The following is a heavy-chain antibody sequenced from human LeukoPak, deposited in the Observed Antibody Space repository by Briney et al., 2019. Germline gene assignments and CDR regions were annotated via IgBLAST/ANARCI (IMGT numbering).Heavy chain of an antibody. D-gene: IGHD3-3*01. CDR1: GGSISSSSYH. J-gene: IGHJ5*02. CDR2: IYYSGST. V-gene: IGHV4-39*01. Sequence: RPSETLSLTCTVSGGSISSSSYHWGWIRQPPGKGLEWIGSIYYSGSTYYNPSLKSRVTISVDTSKNQFSLKLSSVTAADTAVYYCARPYDFRFDPWGQGTLVTVSS. CDR3: ARPYDFRFDP.